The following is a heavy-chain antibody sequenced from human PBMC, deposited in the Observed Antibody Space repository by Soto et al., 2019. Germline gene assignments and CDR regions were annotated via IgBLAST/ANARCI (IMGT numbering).Heavy chain of an antibody. V-gene: IGHV3-33*01. CDR3: TTELNDMQAFDI. CDR2: TWNDGSHK. J-gene: IGHJ3*02. CDR1: GFTFSTYG. Sequence: VQLVESGGGVVQPGRSLRLSCVASGFTFSTYGMHWVRQAPGKGLEWVAMTWNDGSHKYYADPVKDRFTISRDNFKNTLYLQINSLRDEDSAVYYCTTELNDMQAFDIWGQGTMVTVSS. D-gene: IGHD1-1*01.